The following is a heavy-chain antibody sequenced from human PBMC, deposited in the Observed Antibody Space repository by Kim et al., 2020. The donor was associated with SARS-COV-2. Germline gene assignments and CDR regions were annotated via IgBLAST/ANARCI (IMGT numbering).Heavy chain of an antibody. J-gene: IGHJ6*02. CDR1: GGSISSSSYY. Sequence: SETLSLTCTVSGGSISSSSYYWGWIRQPPGKGLEWIGSIYYSGSTYYNPSLKSRVTISVDTSKNQFSLKLSSVTAADTAVYYCACETTVLTRYYYYGMDVWGQGTTVTVSS. D-gene: IGHD4-17*01. CDR3: ACETTVLTRYYYYGMDV. CDR2: IYYSGST. V-gene: IGHV4-39*01.